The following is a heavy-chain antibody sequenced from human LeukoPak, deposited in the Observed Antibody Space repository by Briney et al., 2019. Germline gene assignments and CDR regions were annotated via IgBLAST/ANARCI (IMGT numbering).Heavy chain of an antibody. CDR2: ISYSGNT. CDR1: GGSIISSDYH. V-gene: IGHV4-39*01. CDR3: ARHCCSAPSKRVFDI. D-gene: IGHD2-15*01. J-gene: IGHJ3*02. Sequence: SETLSLTCTVSGGSIISSDYHWGWVRQPPGKGLEWIGTISYSGNTDYNPSLRSRVTIPVDTSNNQFSLRLGSVTAADTAIYHCARHCCSAPSKRVFDIWGQGTMVTVSS.